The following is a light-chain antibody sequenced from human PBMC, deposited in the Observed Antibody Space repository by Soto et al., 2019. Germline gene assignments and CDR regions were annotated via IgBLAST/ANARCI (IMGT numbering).Light chain of an antibody. CDR3: QQRSNWPLTWT. CDR2: DAS. CDR1: QRVSSY. V-gene: IGKV3-11*01. Sequence: EIVLTQSPAPVSLSPEEKATLSCRARQRVSSYLAWYQQKPGQAPRLLIYDASNRATGIPARFSGSGSGTDFTLTISSLEPEDFAVYYCQQRSNWPLTWTFGQGTKVDIK. J-gene: IGKJ1*01.